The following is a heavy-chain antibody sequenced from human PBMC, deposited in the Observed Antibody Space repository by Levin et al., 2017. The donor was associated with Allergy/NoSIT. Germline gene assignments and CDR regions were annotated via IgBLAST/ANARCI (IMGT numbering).Heavy chain of an antibody. CDR1: GFTFGNYW. D-gene: IGHD1-1*01. J-gene: IGHJ4*02. Sequence: GGSLRLSCAASGFTFGNYWMHWVRQAPGKGLVWVSRTNADGTSTSYADSVKGRFTISRDNAKNTLYLQMNSLRAEDTAVYYCARGGMEPVDYWGQGTLVTVSS. CDR3: ARGGMEPVDY. V-gene: IGHV3-74*01. CDR2: TNADGTST.